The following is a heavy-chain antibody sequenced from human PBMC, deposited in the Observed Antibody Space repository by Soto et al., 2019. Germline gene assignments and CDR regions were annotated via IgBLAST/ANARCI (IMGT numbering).Heavy chain of an antibody. CDR3: AKRVEYSSSTHYFDY. Sequence: PGGSLRLSCAASGFTFSGYAMSWVRQAPGKGLEWVSAISDSGGDTYYADSVKGRFTISRDSSKNTLYLQMSSLRAEDTAVYYCAKRVEYSSSTHYFDYWGQGTLVTVSS. CDR2: ISDSGGDT. D-gene: IGHD6-6*01. J-gene: IGHJ4*02. V-gene: IGHV3-23*01. CDR1: GFTFSGYA.